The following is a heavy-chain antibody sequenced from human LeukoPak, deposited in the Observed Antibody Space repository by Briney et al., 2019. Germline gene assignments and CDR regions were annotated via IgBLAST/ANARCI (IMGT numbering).Heavy chain of an antibody. CDR3: AKDLFSSSYYYDSSGYPFDY. V-gene: IGHV3-53*01. Sequence: GGSLRLSCAASGFTVSSNYMSWVRQAPGKGLEWVSVIYSGGSTYYADSVKGRFTISRDNSKNTLYLQMNSLRAEDTAVYYCAKDLFSSSYYYDSSGYPFDYWGQGTLVTVSS. CDR2: IYSGGST. J-gene: IGHJ4*02. CDR1: GFTVSSNY. D-gene: IGHD3-22*01.